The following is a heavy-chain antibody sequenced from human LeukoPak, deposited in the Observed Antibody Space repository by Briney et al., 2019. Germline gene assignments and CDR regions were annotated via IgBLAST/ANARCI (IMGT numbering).Heavy chain of an antibody. Sequence: ASVKVSCKASGYMFANYGINSVRQAPGHGLEWMGWISADKGNTKYAQRFQGRVTMTTDTSTTTAYMELRSLRSDDTAVYHCARDMVPGAGNHYGMDVWGQGTTVTVSS. CDR1: GYMFANYG. CDR2: ISADKGNT. V-gene: IGHV1-18*01. CDR3: ARDMVPGAGNHYGMDV. D-gene: IGHD1-14*01. J-gene: IGHJ6*02.